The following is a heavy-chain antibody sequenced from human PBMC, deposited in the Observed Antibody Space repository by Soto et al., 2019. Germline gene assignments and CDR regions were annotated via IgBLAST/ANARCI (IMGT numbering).Heavy chain of an antibody. Sequence: GGSLRLSCAASGFTFSDSAMGWVRQAPGKGLEWVSSISASGYSTYYADSVKGRFTISRDTSKNTLYLQTNSLRAEDTAMYSCAKMGSDAYNPIDSWGQGSPVTVSS. CDR3: AKMGSDAYNPIDS. CDR1: GFTFSDSA. J-gene: IGHJ4*02. CDR2: ISASGYST. V-gene: IGHV3-23*01. D-gene: IGHD3-16*01.